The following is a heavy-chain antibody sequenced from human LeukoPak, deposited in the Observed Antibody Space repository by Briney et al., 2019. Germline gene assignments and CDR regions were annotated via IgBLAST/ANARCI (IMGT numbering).Heavy chain of an antibody. Sequence: PGGSLRLSCAPSGFTFSSYGVHWVRQAPGKGLEWVAFIRYDGSNKYYADSVKGRFTISRDNSKNTPYLQMNSLRAEDTAVYYCAKDGVSSGYYDSTGYLDYWGQGTLVTVSS. D-gene: IGHD3-22*01. CDR2: IRYDGSNK. J-gene: IGHJ4*02. CDR1: GFTFSSYG. V-gene: IGHV3-30*02. CDR3: AKDGVSSGYYDSTGYLDY.